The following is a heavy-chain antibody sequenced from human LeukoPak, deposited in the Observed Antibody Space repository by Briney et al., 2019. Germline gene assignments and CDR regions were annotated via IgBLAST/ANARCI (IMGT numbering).Heavy chain of an antibody. CDR2: ISNDGFNK. CDR3: AKGMYYNGPGDLDI. Sequence: GGSLRLSCAASGFTFNTYVMHWVRQAPGKGLGWVAVISNDGFNKFYSDFVKGRFTISRDNSKHTLHLQMNSLRPEDTAVYFCAKGMYYNGPGDLDIWGQGTMVTVSS. CDR1: GFTFNTYV. V-gene: IGHV3-30*18. J-gene: IGHJ3*02. D-gene: IGHD3-10*01.